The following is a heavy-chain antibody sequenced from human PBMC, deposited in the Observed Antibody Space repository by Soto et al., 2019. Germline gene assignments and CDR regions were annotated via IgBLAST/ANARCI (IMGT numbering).Heavy chain of an antibody. D-gene: IGHD1-26*01. Sequence: VQLVQSGDEVKKSGASLKVSCKSSGYTFTGYYIHWVRQAPGQGLEWMGWINPKSGDTNYAQKFQGRVYMTRDTSITTAYMEVSRLKSDDTAVYDCARGSPRMGALPTYWGQGTLVTVSS. J-gene: IGHJ4*02. CDR1: GYTFTGYY. CDR3: ARGSPRMGALPTY. V-gene: IGHV1-2*02. CDR2: INPKSGDT.